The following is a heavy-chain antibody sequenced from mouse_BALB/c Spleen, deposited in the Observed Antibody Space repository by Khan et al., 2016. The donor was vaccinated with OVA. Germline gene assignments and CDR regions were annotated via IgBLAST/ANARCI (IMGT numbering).Heavy chain of an antibody. Sequence: QVQLKESGPGLVQPSQSLSITCTVSGFSLANYSVHWVRQSPGKGLEWLGVIWSAGSTDYNAAFMSRLTINKDNSRSHVFFKMNSLQPNDTAIYYWARRGYDYGRGALFAYWGQGTLVTVSA. V-gene: IGHV2-2*02. CDR1: GFSLANYS. J-gene: IGHJ3*01. D-gene: IGHD2-4*01. CDR2: IWSAGST. CDR3: ARRGYDYGRGALFAY.